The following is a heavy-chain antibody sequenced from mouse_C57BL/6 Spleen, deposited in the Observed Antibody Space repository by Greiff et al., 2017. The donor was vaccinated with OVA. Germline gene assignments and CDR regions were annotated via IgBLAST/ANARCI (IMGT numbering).Heavy chain of an antibody. CDR3: AREDDLFAY. CDR1: GFTFSSYS. V-gene: IGHV5-4*01. CDR2: ISDGGSYT. J-gene: IGHJ3*01. Sequence: EVKVVESGGGLVKPGGSLKLFCAASGFTFSSYSMSWVRQTPEKRLEWVATISDGGSYTYYADNVKGRFTISRDNAKNNLYLQMSHLKSEDTAMYYCAREDDLFAYWGQGTLVTVSA.